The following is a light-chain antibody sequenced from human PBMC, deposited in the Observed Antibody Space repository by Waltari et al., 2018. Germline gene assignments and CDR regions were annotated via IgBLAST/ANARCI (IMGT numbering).Light chain of an antibody. Sequence: QLVLTQSPSASASLGASVKLTCTLSSGHSSNVIAWHQQQPEKGPRYLMKVNSDGSHSKGDDMPDRFSGSGSGAERYLTISSRQSEDEADYYCQTGGHGTWVFGGGTKLTVL. V-gene: IGLV4-69*01. CDR3: QTGGHGTWV. J-gene: IGLJ3*02. CDR2: VNSDGSH. CDR1: SGHSSNV.